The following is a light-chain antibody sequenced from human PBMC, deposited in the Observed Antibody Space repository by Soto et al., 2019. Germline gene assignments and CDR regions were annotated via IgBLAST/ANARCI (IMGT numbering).Light chain of an antibody. J-gene: IGKJ4*01. V-gene: IGKV1-33*01. CDR3: QQFDSVPLT. CDR1: HDIGTY. CDR2: DTS. Sequence: DVQMTQSPSSLSASVGDRVTITCQARHDIGTYLNWYQHKPGKAPKLLIFDTSHLAKGVPARFTGSGSDTYFTFSVTNLQADDFAAYYWQQFDSVPLTYGGGTHVEI.